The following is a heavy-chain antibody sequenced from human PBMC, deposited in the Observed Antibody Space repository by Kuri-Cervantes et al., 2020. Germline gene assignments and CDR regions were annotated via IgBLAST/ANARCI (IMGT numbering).Heavy chain of an antibody. CDR3: ARGRDYSGGYFDY. CDR2: IYYTGTSVT. Sequence: SETLSLTCTVSGGSISSYYWSWIRQPPGKGLEWIGSIYYTGTSVTAYNPSLKSRVSISVDTSKNQFSLKLSSVTAADTAVYYCARGRDYSGGYFDYWGQGTLVTVSS. CDR1: GGSISSYY. J-gene: IGHJ4*02. V-gene: IGHV4-59*01. D-gene: IGHD5-12*01.